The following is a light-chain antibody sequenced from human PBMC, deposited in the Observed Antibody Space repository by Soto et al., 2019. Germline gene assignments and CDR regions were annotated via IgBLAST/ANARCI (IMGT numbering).Light chain of an antibody. CDR3: YKYFHSTFT. J-gene: IGKJ5*01. Sequence: DIVMTQTPDSLAVSLGERATINCKSSQSLFYSSNNKDYLAWYQHKPGQSPKLVIYWASSREFGVPDRCIGSVSIQDLTLTISSLHAENVEVKYCYKYFHSTFTFGQGTRLEIK. CDR2: WAS. V-gene: IGKV4-1*01. CDR1: QSLFYSSNNKDY.